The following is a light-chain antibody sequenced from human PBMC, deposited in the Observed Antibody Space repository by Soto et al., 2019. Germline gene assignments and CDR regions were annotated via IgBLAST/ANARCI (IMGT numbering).Light chain of an antibody. V-gene: IGKV4-1*01. CDR3: QQYYSTPRT. J-gene: IGKJ2*02. CDR1: QSVLYSSNNKNY. Sequence: DIVMTQSPDSLAVSLGERATINCKSSQSVLYSSNNKNYLAWYQQKPGQPPKLLIYWASTRESGVPDRFSGSGSGTEFTLTISSLQAEDVAVYDCQQYYSTPRTFGQGTKLEIK. CDR2: WAS.